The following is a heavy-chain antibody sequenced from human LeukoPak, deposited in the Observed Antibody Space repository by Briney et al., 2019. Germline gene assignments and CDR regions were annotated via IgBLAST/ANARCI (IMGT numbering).Heavy chain of an antibody. CDR1: GFTFSRYR. CDR2: INGDGSTT. Sequence: PGGSLRLSCAASGFTFSRYRMHWVRQAPGKGLVWVSRINGDGSTTSYADSVKGGFTISRDNAKNTLYLQMNSLRVEDTAVYYCATGNYYDSRGYYTFGHWGQGTLVTVSS. CDR3: ATGNYYDSRGYYTFGH. V-gene: IGHV3-74*01. D-gene: IGHD3-22*01. J-gene: IGHJ1*01.